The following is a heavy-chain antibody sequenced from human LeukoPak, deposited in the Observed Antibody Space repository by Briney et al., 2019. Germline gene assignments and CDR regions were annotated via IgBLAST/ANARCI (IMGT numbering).Heavy chain of an antibody. CDR2: IIPIFGTA. CDR3: ASVGSGSYPFDY. D-gene: IGHD3-10*01. J-gene: IGHJ4*02. V-gene: IGHV1-69*13. Sequence: SVKVSCKASGGTFSSYAISWVRQAPGQGLEWMGGIIPIFGTAKYAQKFQGRITITADVSTRIAYMELSSLRSEDTAVYYCASVGSGSYPFDYWGQGTLVTVAS. CDR1: GGTFSSYA.